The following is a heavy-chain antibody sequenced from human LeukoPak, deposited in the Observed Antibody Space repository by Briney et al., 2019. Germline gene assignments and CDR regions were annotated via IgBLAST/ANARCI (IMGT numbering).Heavy chain of an antibody. J-gene: IGHJ6*02. V-gene: IGHV5-51*01. Sequence: GESLKISCKGSGYSFTSYWIGWVRQMPGKGLEWMGIIYPGDSDTRYSPSFQGQVTISADKSISTAYLQWSSLKASDTAMYYCARQQLELRAGMDVWGQGTTVTVSS. D-gene: IGHD1-7*01. CDR2: IYPGDSDT. CDR1: GYSFTSYW. CDR3: ARQQLELRAGMDV.